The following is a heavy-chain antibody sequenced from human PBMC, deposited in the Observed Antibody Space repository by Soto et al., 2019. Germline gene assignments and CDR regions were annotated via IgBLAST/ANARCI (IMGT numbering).Heavy chain of an antibody. J-gene: IGHJ4*02. CDR3: ARYGESSRWSDFVD. CDR2: IRSSSASI. Sequence: GGSLRLSCAASGFTFSSYNMNWVRQGPGKGLEWVSYIRSSSASIYYADSVKGRFTTSRDNAKNSLYLQMNSLRDEDTAVCYCARYGESSRWSDFVDWGPGILVTVFS. V-gene: IGHV3-48*02. CDR1: GFTFSSYN. D-gene: IGHD6-13*01.